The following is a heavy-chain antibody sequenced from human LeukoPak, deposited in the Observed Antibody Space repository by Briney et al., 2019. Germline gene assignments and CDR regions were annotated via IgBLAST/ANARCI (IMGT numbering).Heavy chain of an antibody. J-gene: IGHJ4*02. CDR3: VRDRELAY. V-gene: IGHV4-61*01. D-gene: IGHD1-1*01. Sequence: PSETLSLTCTVSGGSISSSSYYWGWIRQPPGKGLEWIGYIYYSGSTNYNPSLKSRVTISVDTSKNQFSLKLSSVTAADTAVYYCVRDRELAYWGQGILVTVSS. CDR2: IYYSGST. CDR1: GGSISSSSYY.